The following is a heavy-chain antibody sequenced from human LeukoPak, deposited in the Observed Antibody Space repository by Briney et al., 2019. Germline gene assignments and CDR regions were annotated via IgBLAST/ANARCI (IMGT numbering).Heavy chain of an antibody. J-gene: IGHJ5*02. CDR3: ARPLTTYNWFDP. CDR1: GGSLCSTSSC. V-gene: IGHV4-39*01. D-gene: IGHD1-1*01. Sequence: SGTLCLSCALSGGSLCSTSSCSGSIRHPPGEWLGWIGSIYYSGRTYYNPSLKSRVTVSVATSKNKFSLKLSSVTAADTAVYSCARPLTTYNWFDPWGQGTLVTVSS. CDR2: IYYSGRT.